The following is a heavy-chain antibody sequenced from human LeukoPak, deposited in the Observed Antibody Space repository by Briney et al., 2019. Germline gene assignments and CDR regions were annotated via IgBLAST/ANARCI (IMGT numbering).Heavy chain of an antibody. Sequence: GGSLRLSCAASGFTFSSYAMHWVHQAPGKGLEWVAVISYDGSNKYYADSVKGRFTISRDNSRNTLYLQMNSLRAEDTAVYYCARDKVRQQLFYGMDVWGQGTTVTVSS. J-gene: IGHJ6*02. D-gene: IGHD6-13*01. CDR3: ARDKVRQQLFYGMDV. CDR1: GFTFSSYA. CDR2: ISYDGSNK. V-gene: IGHV3-30-3*01.